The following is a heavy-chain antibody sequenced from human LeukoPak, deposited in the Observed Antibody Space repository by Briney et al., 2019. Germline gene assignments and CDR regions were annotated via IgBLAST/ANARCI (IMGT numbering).Heavy chain of an antibody. Sequence: ASVKVSSKPSGYTFTASYMHWVPPAPGQGLEWLGWINPNSGGTNYAQTFQGRVTMTRDTSISTPYMELSRLRSDDTAVYYCARVATAAAAGTKINYFDYWGQGTLVTVSS. V-gene: IGHV1-2*02. J-gene: IGHJ4*02. D-gene: IGHD6-13*01. CDR3: ARVATAAAAGTKINYFDY. CDR1: GYTFTASY. CDR2: INPNSGGT.